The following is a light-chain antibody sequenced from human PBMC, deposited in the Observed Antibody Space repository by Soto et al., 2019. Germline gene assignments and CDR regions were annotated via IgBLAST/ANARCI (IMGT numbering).Light chain of an antibody. CDR1: QGISTY. Sequence: DIPMTQSPSSLSASVGDRVTITCRASQGISTYLVWYQQRQGRAPKLLIYDASSVLSGVPSRFSGSGSGTDFTLTISSLQPEDCATYYCQQSYRTPYTFGQGTKLETK. V-gene: IGKV1-39*01. CDR2: DAS. CDR3: QQSYRTPYT. J-gene: IGKJ2*01.